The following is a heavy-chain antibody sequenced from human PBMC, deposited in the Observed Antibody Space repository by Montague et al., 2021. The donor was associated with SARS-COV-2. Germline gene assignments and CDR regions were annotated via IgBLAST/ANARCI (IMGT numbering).Heavy chain of an antibody. D-gene: IGHD3-9*01. V-gene: IGHV2-70*01. J-gene: IGHJ6*02. CDR1: GFSLSTSGMC. CDR2: IDWXDDK. CDR3: ARMVTIFSLGGYYYYYGMDF. Sequence: PALVKPTQTLTLTCTFSGFSLSTSGMCVSWIRQPQGKALEWLALIDWXDDKYYSTSLKTRITISKDTSKNQVVLTMTNMDPVDTATYYCARMVTIFSLGGYYYYYGMDFWGQGTTVTVSS.